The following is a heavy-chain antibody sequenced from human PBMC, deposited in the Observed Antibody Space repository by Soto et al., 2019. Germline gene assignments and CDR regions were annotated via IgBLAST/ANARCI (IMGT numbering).Heavy chain of an antibody. V-gene: IGHV4-31*03. CDR1: GGSISSGGYY. J-gene: IGHJ5*02. CDR3: ARGRVGYCSSTSCYPPWFDP. D-gene: IGHD2-2*01. CDR2: IYYSGST. Sequence: PSETLSLTCTVSGGSISSGGYYWSWIRQHPGKGLEWIGYIYYSGSTYYNPSLKSRVTISVDTSKNQFSLKLSSVTAADTAVYYCARGRVGYCSSTSCYPPWFDPWGQGTLVTVSS.